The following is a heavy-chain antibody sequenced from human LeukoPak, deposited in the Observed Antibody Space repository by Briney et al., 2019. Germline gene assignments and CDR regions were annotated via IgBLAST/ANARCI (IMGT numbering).Heavy chain of an antibody. D-gene: IGHD1-7*01. CDR2: ISVYNGKT. J-gene: IGHJ4*02. CDR1: GYTFTSYG. V-gene: IGHV1-18*01. CDR3: ATANNWNYALGY. Sequence: GASVKVSCKASGYTFTSYGISWVRQAPGQGLEWMGWISVYNGKTNYAQKFQGRVTMTTDTSTSTAYMDLRSLRSDDTAMYYCATANNWNYALGYWGQGTLVTVSS.